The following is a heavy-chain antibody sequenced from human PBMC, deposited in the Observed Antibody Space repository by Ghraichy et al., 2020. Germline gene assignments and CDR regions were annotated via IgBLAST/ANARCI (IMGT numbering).Heavy chain of an antibody. CDR2: IYYSGST. CDR1: GGSISSSSYY. CDR3: ARHHYDYDYYYGMDV. J-gene: IGHJ6*02. V-gene: IGHV4-39*01. Sequence: ETLSLTCTVSGGSISSSSYYWGWIRQPPGKGLEWIGSIYYSGSTYYNPSLKSRVTISVDTSKNQFSLKLSSVTAADTAVYYCARHHYDYDYYYGMDVWGQGTTVTVSS. D-gene: IGHD4-17*01.